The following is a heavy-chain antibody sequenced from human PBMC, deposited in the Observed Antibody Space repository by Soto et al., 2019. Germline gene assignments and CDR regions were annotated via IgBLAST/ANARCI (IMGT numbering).Heavy chain of an antibody. J-gene: IGHJ5*01. V-gene: IGHV3-23*01. Sequence: EVQLLESGGGLVQPGGSLRLSCAASGFTFSSYAMSWVRQAPGKGLEWVSAISGSGGSTFYADSLKGRFTISRDTSKNTPLLQMNSLRAEDTAVYYCAKDRGRGYDWFDSWGQGTLVTVSS. CDR3: AKDRGRGYDWFDS. CDR2: ISGSGGST. D-gene: IGHD5-12*01. CDR1: GFTFSSYA.